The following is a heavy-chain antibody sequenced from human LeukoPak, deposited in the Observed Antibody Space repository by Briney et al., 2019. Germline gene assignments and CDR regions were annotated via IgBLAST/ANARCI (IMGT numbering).Heavy chain of an antibody. CDR3: ARDQDDYVWGSFPVPLGY. Sequence: GASVKVSCKASGYTFTDYSITWVRQAPGQGLEWMGWISVYNGHTDYPQKVQGRVTMTTDTSTSTAYMELRSLRSDDTAVYYCARDQDDYVWGSFPVPLGYWGRGTLVTVSS. CDR1: GYTFTDYS. J-gene: IGHJ4*02. D-gene: IGHD3-16*01. V-gene: IGHV1-18*01. CDR2: ISVYNGHT.